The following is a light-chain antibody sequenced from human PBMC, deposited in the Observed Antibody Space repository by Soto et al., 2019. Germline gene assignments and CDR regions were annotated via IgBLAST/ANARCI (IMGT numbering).Light chain of an antibody. V-gene: IGKV3-11*01. Sequence: ILFTQSPATLSLSPVERATLSCRASQSISSHLAWYQQKPGQAPRFLMYDASTRATGIPARFSGSGSGTDFTLTIDSLEPEDFAVYYCQHRSSWPPAFGQGTRLEIK. J-gene: IGKJ5*01. CDR2: DAS. CDR3: QHRSSWPPA. CDR1: QSISSH.